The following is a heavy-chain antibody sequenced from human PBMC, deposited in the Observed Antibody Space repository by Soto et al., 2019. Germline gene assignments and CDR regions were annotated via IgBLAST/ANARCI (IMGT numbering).Heavy chain of an antibody. CDR3: ARGYDSKSYYVYYYYGMDV. Sequence: EVQLVESRGGLVKPGGSLRLSCAASGFTFSSYSMNWVRQAPGKGLEWVSSISSSSTFVHYADSVKGRFTISRDNAKNSLYLQMNSLRAEDTAVYYCARGYDSKSYYVYYYYGMDVWGQGTTVTVSS. CDR1: GFTFSSYS. J-gene: IGHJ6*02. CDR2: ISSSSTFV. D-gene: IGHD3-22*01. V-gene: IGHV3-21*02.